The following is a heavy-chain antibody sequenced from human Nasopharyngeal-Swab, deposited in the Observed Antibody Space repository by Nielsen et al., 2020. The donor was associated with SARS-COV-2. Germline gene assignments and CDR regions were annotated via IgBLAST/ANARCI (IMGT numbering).Heavy chain of an antibody. CDR3: TRSVADNDAFDL. CDR2: IFVGGGT. CDR1: EFRVSDFY. Sequence: GESLKISCSASEFRVSDFYMSWVRQAPGKGLEWVSIIFVGGGTFYAESLNDRFVISRDDSRNTVSLQLNSLTAEDTAVYYCTRSVADNDAFDLWGPGTAVTVSS. V-gene: IGHV3-66*01. J-gene: IGHJ3*01.